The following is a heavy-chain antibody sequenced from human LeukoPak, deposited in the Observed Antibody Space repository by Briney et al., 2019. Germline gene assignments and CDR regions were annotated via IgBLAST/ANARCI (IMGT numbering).Heavy chain of an antibody. CDR1: GGSFSGYY. J-gene: IGHJ4*02. CDR3: ARRRPYYYGSGSYSPYFDY. Sequence: SETLSLTCAVYGGSFSGYYWSWIRQPPGKGLEWIGEINHSGSTNYNPSLKSRVTISVDTSKNQFSLKLSSVTAADTAVYHCARRRPYYYGSGSYSPYFDYWGQGTLVTVSS. CDR2: INHSGST. V-gene: IGHV4-34*01. D-gene: IGHD3-10*01.